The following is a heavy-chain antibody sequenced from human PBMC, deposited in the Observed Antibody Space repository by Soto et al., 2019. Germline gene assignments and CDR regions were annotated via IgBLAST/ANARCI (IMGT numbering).Heavy chain of an antibody. D-gene: IGHD6-19*01. J-gene: IGHJ3*02. CDR1: GYTFTGYY. CDR2: INPNSGGT. CDR3: ARDASGWTSDAFDI. V-gene: IGHV1-2*04. Sequence: ASVKVSCKASGYTFTGYYMHWVRQAPGQGLEWMGWINPNSGGTNYAQKFQGWVTMTRDTSISTAYMELSRLRSDDTAVYYCARDASGWTSDAFDIWGQGTMVTVS.